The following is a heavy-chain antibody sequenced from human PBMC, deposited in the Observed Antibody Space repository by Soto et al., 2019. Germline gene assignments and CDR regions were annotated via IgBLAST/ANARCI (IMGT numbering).Heavy chain of an antibody. Sequence: QLQLQESGPGLVKPSETLSLTCTVSGGSISSSSYYWGWIRQPPGKGLEWIGSIYYSGSTYYNPSLHRRFTIPVDPSNNQFSLKLSSVTAADTAVYYCARHPYSSGWYDYWGQGTLVTVSS. V-gene: IGHV4-39*01. J-gene: IGHJ4*02. D-gene: IGHD6-19*01. CDR1: GGSISSSSYY. CDR3: ARHPYSSGWYDY. CDR2: IYYSGST.